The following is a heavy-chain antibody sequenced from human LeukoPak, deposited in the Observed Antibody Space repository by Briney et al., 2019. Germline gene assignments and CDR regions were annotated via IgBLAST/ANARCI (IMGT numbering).Heavy chain of an antibody. D-gene: IGHD6-6*01. CDR1: GFTFSSYA. CDR3: ARVYSSTSGKNAFDI. Sequence: GGSLRLSCAASGFTFSSYAMSWVRQAPGKGLEWVSGLSGSGGNTYYADSVKGRFTISRDNSKNTLFLQMNSLRAEDTAVYYCARVYSSTSGKNAFDIWGQGTMVTVSS. CDR2: LSGSGGNT. J-gene: IGHJ3*02. V-gene: IGHV3-23*01.